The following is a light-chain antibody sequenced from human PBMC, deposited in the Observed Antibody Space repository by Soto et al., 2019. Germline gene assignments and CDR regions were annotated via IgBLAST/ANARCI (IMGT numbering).Light chain of an antibody. CDR1: SSNIGGNT. CDR2: STK. V-gene: IGLV1-44*01. J-gene: IGLJ2*01. CDR3: SEWEDSLNGPG. Sequence: QSVLPQPPSASGTPGQRVTISCSGSSSNIGGNTVTWYQQLPGTAPKLHIYSTKQRPSGVPDRFSGSKSGTSASLAISGLQSEDEADYYSSEWEDSLNGPGLGGGTQLTV.